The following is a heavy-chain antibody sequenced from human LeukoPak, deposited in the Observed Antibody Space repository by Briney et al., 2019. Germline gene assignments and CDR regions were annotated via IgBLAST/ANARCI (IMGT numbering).Heavy chain of an antibody. J-gene: IGHJ6*03. V-gene: IGHV3-20*04. D-gene: IGHD5-18*01. CDR1: GSTFDDYA. Sequence: GGSLRLSCAASGSTFDDYAMNWVRQVPGRGLEWVSGINWNGRITEYADSVKDRFTISRQNTKNSLYLYMNNLGGEDTALYFCARGSVQLWLRDTYYYMDVWGKGTTVTVSS. CDR2: INWNGRIT. CDR3: ARGSVQLWLRDTYYYMDV.